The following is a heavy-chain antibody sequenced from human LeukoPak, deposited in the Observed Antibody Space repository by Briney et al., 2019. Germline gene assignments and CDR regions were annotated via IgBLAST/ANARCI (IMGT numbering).Heavy chain of an antibody. D-gene: IGHD3-10*01. V-gene: IGHV3-33*01. CDR2: IWYDGSNK. Sequence: GGSLRLSCAASGFTFSSYGMHWVRQAPGKGLEWVAVIWYDGSNKYYADSVKGRFTISRDNSKNTLYLQMNSLRAEDTAVYYCARDYGSGSYYFDYWGQGTWSPSPQ. CDR3: ARDYGSGSYYFDY. J-gene: IGHJ4*02. CDR1: GFTFSSYG.